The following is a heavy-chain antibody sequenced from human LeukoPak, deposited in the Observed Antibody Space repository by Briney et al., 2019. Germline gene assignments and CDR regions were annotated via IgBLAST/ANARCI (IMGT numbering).Heavy chain of an antibody. CDR3: AKDARIWFGVLSWFDP. V-gene: IGHV3-9*01. Sequence: GRSLRLSCAASGFTFDDYAMHWVRQAPGKGLEWVSGISWNSGSIGYADSVKGRFTISRDNAKNSLYLQMNSLRAEDTALYYCAKDARIWFGVLSWFDPWGQGTLVTVSS. J-gene: IGHJ5*02. D-gene: IGHD3-10*01. CDR2: ISWNSGSI. CDR1: GFTFDDYA.